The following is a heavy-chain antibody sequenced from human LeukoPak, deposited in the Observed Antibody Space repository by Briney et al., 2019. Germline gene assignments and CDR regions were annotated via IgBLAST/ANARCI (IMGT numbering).Heavy chain of an antibody. CDR1: GGSISSNNYY. V-gene: IGHV4-39*01. CDR3: ASFLWVISFDY. D-gene: IGHD2-21*01. J-gene: IGHJ4*02. CDR2: IYYSGST. Sequence: KPSETLSLTCTVSGGSISSNNYYWGWIGQPPGKGLEWIGSIYYSGSTYYNPSLKSRVTISVDTSKNQFSLKLSSVTAADTAVYYCASFLWVISFDYWGQGTLVTVSS.